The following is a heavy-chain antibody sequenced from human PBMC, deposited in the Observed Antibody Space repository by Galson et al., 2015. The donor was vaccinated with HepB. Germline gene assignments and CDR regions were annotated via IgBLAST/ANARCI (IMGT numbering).Heavy chain of an antibody. V-gene: IGHV1-69*13. D-gene: IGHD3-22*01. Sequence: SVKVSCKASGGTFSSYAISWVRQAPGQGLEWMGGIIPIFGTANYAQKFQGRVTITADESTSTAYMELSSLRSEDTAVYYCARVDSSGYLSYYYYGMDVWGQGTTVTVSS. CDR1: GGTFSSYA. CDR3: ARVDSSGYLSYYYYGMDV. CDR2: IIPIFGTA. J-gene: IGHJ6*02.